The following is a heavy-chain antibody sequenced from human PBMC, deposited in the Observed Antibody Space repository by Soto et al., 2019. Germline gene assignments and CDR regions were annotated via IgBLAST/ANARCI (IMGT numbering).Heavy chain of an antibody. CDR2: ISPVFGTP. J-gene: IGHJ6*02. CDR3: ARGNATKVVVTTYYGMGV. CDR1: GGSLSNYG. D-gene: IGHD4-17*01. Sequence: QVQLVQSGAEVKKPGSSVKVSCKASGGSLSNYGISWVRQAPGQGLEWMGGISPVFGTPNYARKFQDRVTLTADESTTTVNMEVRSLTSEDTAVYYWARGNATKVVVTTYYGMGVWGQGPRVTFSS. V-gene: IGHV1-69*12.